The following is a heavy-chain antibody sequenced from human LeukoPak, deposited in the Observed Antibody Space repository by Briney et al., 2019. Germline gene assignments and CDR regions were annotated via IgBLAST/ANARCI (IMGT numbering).Heavy chain of an antibody. CDR1: GFTFSDYW. V-gene: IGHV3-7*03. Sequence: GESLRLSCVASGFTFSDYWMTWVRQAPGKGLEWVANIKQNGGERYYVDSVKGRFTISRDNAKNSLYLQMNSLRAEDTTMYYCARDSSKAKSDNWGQGALVTASP. CDR2: IKQNGGER. CDR3: ARDSSKAKSDN. D-gene: IGHD2-2*01. J-gene: IGHJ4*02.